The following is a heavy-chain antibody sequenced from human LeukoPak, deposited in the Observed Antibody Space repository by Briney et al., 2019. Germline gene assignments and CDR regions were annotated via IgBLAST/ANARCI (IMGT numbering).Heavy chain of an antibody. J-gene: IGHJ4*02. D-gene: IGHD3-22*01. CDR2: IYYSGST. V-gene: IGHV4-39*07. Sequence: SETLSLTCTVSGGSISSSSYYWGWIRQPPGKGLEWIGSIYYSGSTNYNPSLKSRVTISVDTSKNQFSLKLSSVTAADTAVYYCASSPFGYDSSGYYYPPLNYWGQGTLVTVSS. CDR3: ASSPFGYDSSGYYYPPLNY. CDR1: GGSISSSSYY.